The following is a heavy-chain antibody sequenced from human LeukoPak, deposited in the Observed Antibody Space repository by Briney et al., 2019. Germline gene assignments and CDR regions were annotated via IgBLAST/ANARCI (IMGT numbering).Heavy chain of an antibody. Sequence: GGSLRLSRAASGFTFSSYAMSWVRQAPGKGLEWVSAISGSGGSTYYADSVKGRFTISRDNSKNTLYLQMNSLRAEDTAVYYCAKGLEWLYEGHFDYWGQGTLVTVSS. D-gene: IGHD3-3*01. CDR1: GFTFSSYA. V-gene: IGHV3-23*01. J-gene: IGHJ4*02. CDR2: ISGSGGST. CDR3: AKGLEWLYEGHFDY.